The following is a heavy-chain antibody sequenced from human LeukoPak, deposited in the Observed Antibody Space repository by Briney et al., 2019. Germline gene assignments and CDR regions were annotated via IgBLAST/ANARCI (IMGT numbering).Heavy chain of an antibody. D-gene: IGHD4-17*01. CDR2: ISYDGRNK. V-gene: IGHV3-30*18. CDR3: AKDWHTVTSFDY. CDR1: GFTFGSYG. Sequence: GGSLGLSCAASGFTFGSYGMHWVRQAPGKGLEWVAVISYDGRNKYYVDSVKGRFTISRDNSKNTLYLQMNSLRAEDTAVYYCAKDWHTVTSFDYWGQGTLVTVSS. J-gene: IGHJ4*02.